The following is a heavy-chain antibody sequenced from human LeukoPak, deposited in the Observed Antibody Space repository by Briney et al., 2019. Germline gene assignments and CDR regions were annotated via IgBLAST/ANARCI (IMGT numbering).Heavy chain of an antibody. D-gene: IGHD5-24*01. Sequence: GGSLRLSCAASGFTVSSNYMSWVRQAPGKGLEWVSVIYSGGSTYYADSVKGRFTISRDNSKNTLYLQMNSLRAEDTAVYYCARHEMATRGYYFDCWGQGTLVTVSS. CDR2: IYSGGST. CDR1: GFTVSSNY. V-gene: IGHV3-66*04. CDR3: ARHEMATRGYYFDC. J-gene: IGHJ4*02.